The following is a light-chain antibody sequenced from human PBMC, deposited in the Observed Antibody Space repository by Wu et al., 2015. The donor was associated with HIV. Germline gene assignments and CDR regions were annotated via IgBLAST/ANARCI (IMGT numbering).Light chain of an antibody. CDR3: QQRFTWPVT. J-gene: IGKJ5*01. CDR1: QSINRH. CDR2: DTS. V-gene: IGKV3-11*01. Sequence: LSTXENEPPSSCRASQSINRHLAXYHKNLARAPRLLIYDTSNRATGIPARFSGSGSGTDFSLTISSLEADDFTIYYCQQRFTWPVTFGQGTRLEFK.